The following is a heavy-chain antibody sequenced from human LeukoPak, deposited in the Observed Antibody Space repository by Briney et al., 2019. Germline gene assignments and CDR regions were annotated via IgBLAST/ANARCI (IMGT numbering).Heavy chain of an antibody. Sequence: SETLSLTCTVSGGSISSGDYYWSWIRQPPGKGLEWIGYIYYSGSTYYNPSLKSRVTISVDTSKNQFSLKLSSVTAADTAVHYCARTTVTTLIHYYYYMDVWGKGTTVTVSS. D-gene: IGHD4-11*01. CDR1: GGSISSGDYY. CDR2: IYYSGST. V-gene: IGHV4-30-4*08. J-gene: IGHJ6*03. CDR3: ARTTVTTLIHYYYYMDV.